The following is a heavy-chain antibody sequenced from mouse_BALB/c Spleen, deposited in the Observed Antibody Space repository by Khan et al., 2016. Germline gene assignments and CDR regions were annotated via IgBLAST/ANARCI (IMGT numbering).Heavy chain of an antibody. V-gene: IGHV2-5-1*01. CDR3: AKVDYDDSDGAWFAY. CDR2: IWRGGNT. J-gene: IGHJ3*01. CDR1: GFSLTTYV. D-gene: IGHD2-13*01. Sequence: QVQLKQSGPSLVQPSQSLSITCTVSGFSLTTYVVHWVRQSPGKGLEWLGVIWRGGNTDYNAAFMSRLRITKDNSKSQVFLKMNSLQADDTAIYYCAKVDYDDSDGAWFAYWGQGSLVTVSA.